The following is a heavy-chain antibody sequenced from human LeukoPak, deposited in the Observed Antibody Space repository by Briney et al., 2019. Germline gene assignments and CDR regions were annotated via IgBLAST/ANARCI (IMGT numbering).Heavy chain of an antibody. V-gene: IGHV3-30*18. CDR1: GFTFSNYG. CDR3: AKTPMTSGWYYFDY. CDR2: ITNDGRNK. D-gene: IGHD6-19*01. Sequence: PGRSLTLSCPASGFTFSNYGMHWVRQAAGKGLEWVAVITNDGRNKYYADSVKGRFTISRDNSKNSVYLQMNSLRGEDTAVYYCAKTPMTSGWYYFDYWGQGSLVTVSS. J-gene: IGHJ4*02.